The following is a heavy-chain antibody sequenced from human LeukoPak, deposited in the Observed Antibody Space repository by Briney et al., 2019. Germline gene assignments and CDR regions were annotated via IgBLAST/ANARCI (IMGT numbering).Heavy chain of an antibody. Sequence: SETLSLTCSVSGGSISNYYWSWIRQPPGKALEWIGYIYYSGSANYNPSLKSRVTISVDTSENQFSLKLSSVTAADTAVYYCARYIVGTMNEDWGQGTLVTVSS. D-gene: IGHD5-12*01. CDR1: GGSISNYY. CDR3: ARYIVGTMNED. V-gene: IGHV4-59*08. CDR2: IYYSGSA. J-gene: IGHJ4*02.